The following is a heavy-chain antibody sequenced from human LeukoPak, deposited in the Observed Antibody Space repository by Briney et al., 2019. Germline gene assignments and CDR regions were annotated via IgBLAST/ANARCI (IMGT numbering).Heavy chain of an antibody. Sequence: GGSLRLSCAASGFTFSDYYMSWIRQAPGKGLEWVSYISRSRSFTNYADSVKGRFTISRDNVKNSVYLQMNSLSAKDTAVYYCARFDSGSHGVFDSWGQGTLVTVSS. V-gene: IGHV3-11*03. D-gene: IGHD3-10*01. CDR1: GFTFSDYY. CDR3: ARFDSGSHGVFDS. J-gene: IGHJ4*02. CDR2: ISRSRSFT.